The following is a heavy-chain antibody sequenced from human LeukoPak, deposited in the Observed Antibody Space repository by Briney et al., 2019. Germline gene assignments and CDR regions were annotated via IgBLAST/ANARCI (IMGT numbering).Heavy chain of an antibody. CDR3: ARSLNWNYVVGY. CDR1: GGSISSYY. Sequence: SETLSLTCTVSGGSISSYYWSWIRQPPGKGLEWIGHIYDSGTTNYNPSLKSRVTISVDTSKNQFSLKLTSVTAADTAVYFCARSLNWNYVVGYWGQGTLVTVST. CDR2: IYDSGTT. D-gene: IGHD1-7*01. V-gene: IGHV4-59*08. J-gene: IGHJ4*02.